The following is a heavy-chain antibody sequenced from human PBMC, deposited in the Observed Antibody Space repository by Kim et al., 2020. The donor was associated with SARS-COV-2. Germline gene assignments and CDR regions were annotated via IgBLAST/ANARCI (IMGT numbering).Heavy chain of an antibody. J-gene: IGHJ6*02. CDR2: ISAYNGNT. D-gene: IGHD2-8*02. V-gene: IGHV1-18*01. Sequence: ASVKVSCKASGYTFTSYGISWVRQAPGQGLEWMGWISAYNGNTNYAQKLQGRVTMTTDTSTSTAYMELRSLRSDDTAVYYCARDLGCTGGVCLYYYYYYGMDVWGQGTTVTVSS. CDR3: ARDLGCTGGVCLYYYYYYGMDV. CDR1: GYTFTSYG.